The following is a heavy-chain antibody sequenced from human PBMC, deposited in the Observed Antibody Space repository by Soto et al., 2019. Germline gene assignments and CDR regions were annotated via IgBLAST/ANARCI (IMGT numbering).Heavy chain of an antibody. D-gene: IGHD3-9*01. V-gene: IGHV1-8*01. CDR1: GNTFTSYD. Sequence: GASVKVSCKASGNTFTSYDINWVRQATGHGLEWMGWINPNSGNIGYAQKFQGRVTMTRDTAIRTAYMEVSRLRSDDTAVYYCARQSYYDILTRLDYWGQGTLVTVSS. J-gene: IGHJ4*02. CDR3: ARQSYYDILTRLDY. CDR2: INPNSGNI.